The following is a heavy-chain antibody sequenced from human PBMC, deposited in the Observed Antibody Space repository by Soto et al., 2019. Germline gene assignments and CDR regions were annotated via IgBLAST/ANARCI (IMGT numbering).Heavy chain of an antibody. D-gene: IGHD5-18*01. CDR2: IYYTGST. CDR3: ARSRGYSYGYRYYFDY. CDR1: GGSINSYY. Sequence: SETLSLTCSVSGGSINSYYWSWIRQPPGKGLEWVGYIYYTGSTNYNPSLKSRVTISVDTSKNQFSLKLSSVTAADTAVYYCARSRGYSYGYRYYFDYWGQGTLVTVSS. V-gene: IGHV4-59*01. J-gene: IGHJ4*02.